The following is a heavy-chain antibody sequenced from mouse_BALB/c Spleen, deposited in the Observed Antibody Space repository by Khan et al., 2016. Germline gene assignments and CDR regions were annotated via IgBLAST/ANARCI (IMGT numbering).Heavy chain of an antibody. CDR2: IYTETGES. CDR1: GYTFTDYS. Sequence: QIQLVQSGPELKKPGETVKISCMASGYTFTDYSMHWVKQAPGKGLKWMGWIYTETGESTYADDFKGRFAFSLETSTSTAYLPTNDLKNADTAQYFRAIYFDLDYWGQGTTLTVSS. J-gene: IGHJ2*01. CDR3: AIYFDLDY. V-gene: IGHV9-2-1*01.